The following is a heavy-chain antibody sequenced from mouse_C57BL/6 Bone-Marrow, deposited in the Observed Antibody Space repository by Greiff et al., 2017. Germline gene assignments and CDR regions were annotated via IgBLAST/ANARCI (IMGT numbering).Heavy chain of an antibody. CDR2: IDPSDSYT. Sequence: QVQLQQPGAELVMPGASVKLSCKASGYTFTSYWMHWVKQRPGQGLEWIGEIDPSDSYTNYNQKFKGKSTLTVDKSSSTAYMQLSSLTSEDAAVCYCARRDDGYYVDDWGQGTAVTVAS. J-gene: IGHJ4*01. D-gene: IGHD2-3*01. V-gene: IGHV1-69*01. CDR3: ARRDDGYYVDD. CDR1: GYTFTSYW.